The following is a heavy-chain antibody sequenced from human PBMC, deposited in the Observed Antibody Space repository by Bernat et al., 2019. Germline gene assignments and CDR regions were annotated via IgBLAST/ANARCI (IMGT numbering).Heavy chain of an antibody. CDR2: IYYSGNT. CDR3: ARHSSYPVRAFGI. CDR1: GGSISSSSYY. Sequence: QLQLQESGPGLVKPSETLSLTCTVSGGSISSSSYYWGWIRQPPGKGLEWIGSIYYSGNTYYNPSLKSRVTISVDTSKNHFSLKLSSVTAADTAVYYCARHSSYPVRAFGIWGQGTMVTVSS. V-gene: IGHV4-39*01. D-gene: IGHD3-16*02. J-gene: IGHJ3*02.